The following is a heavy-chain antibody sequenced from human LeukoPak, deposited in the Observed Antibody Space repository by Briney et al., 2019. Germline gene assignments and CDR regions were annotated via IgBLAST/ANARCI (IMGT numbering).Heavy chain of an antibody. CDR3: ARGRMGGPCYGFDY. CDR1: GYTFTGYY. Sequence: ASVKVSCKASGYTFTGYYMHWVRQAPGQGLEWMGWINPNSGGTNYAQKFQGRVTMTRDTSISTAYMELSRLRPDDTAVYYCARGRMGGPCYGFDYWGQGTLVTVSS. D-gene: IGHD2-15*01. CDR2: INPNSGGT. J-gene: IGHJ4*02. V-gene: IGHV1-2*02.